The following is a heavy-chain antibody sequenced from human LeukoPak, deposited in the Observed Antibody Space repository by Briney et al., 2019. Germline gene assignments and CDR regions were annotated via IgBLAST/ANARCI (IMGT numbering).Heavy chain of an antibody. V-gene: IGHV1-2*02. CDR2: INPNSGGT. D-gene: IGHD1-1*01. CDR1: GYTFTGYY. CDR3: ARPGGYNWKGWCFDY. Sequence: ASVKVSCKASGYTFTGYYMHWVRQAPGQGLEWMGWINPNSGGTNYAQKFQGRVTMTRDTSISTAYMELSRLRSDDTAVYYCARPGGYNWKGWCFDYWGQGTLVTVSS. J-gene: IGHJ4*02.